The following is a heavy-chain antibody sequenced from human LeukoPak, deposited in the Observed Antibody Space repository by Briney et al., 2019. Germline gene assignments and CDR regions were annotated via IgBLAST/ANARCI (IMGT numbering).Heavy chain of an antibody. Sequence: GASVKVSCKASGYTFTSYYMHWVRQAPGQGLEWMGIINPSGGSTSYAQKFQGRVTMTRDMSTSTVYMELSSLRSEDTAVYYCARSGSITMVRGIYLRYWGQGTLVTVSS. V-gene: IGHV1-46*01. D-gene: IGHD3-10*01. CDR2: INPSGGST. CDR3: ARSGSITMVRGIYLRY. J-gene: IGHJ4*02. CDR1: GYTFTSYY.